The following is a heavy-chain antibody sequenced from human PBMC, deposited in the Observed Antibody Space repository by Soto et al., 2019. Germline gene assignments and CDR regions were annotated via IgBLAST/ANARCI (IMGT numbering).Heavy chain of an antibody. CDR2: ISGSGGST. CDR3: AKGYDFWSGYYPLYFDY. D-gene: IGHD3-3*01. J-gene: IGHJ4*02. V-gene: IGHV3-23*01. CDR1: GFTFSSYA. Sequence: GGSLRLSCAASGFTFSSYAMSWVRQAPGKGLEWVSAISGSGGSTYYADSVKGRFTISRDNSKNTLYLQMNSLRAEDTAVYYCAKGYDFWSGYYPLYFDYWGQGTLVTVSS.